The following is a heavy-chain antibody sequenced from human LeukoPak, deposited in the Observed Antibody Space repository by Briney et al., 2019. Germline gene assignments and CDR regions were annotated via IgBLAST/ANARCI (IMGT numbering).Heavy chain of an antibody. CDR2: ISNTGGTT. V-gene: IGHV3-23*01. CDR1: GFTFSSYA. D-gene: IGHD3-3*01. Sequence: SGGSLRLSCAVSGFTFSSYAMSWVRQAPGKGLEWVSAISNTGGTTYYADSVKGRFTISRDNSKSTLYVQMNSLRAEDTAVYYCVKGSRFGVVIIPYFDYWGQGTLVTVSS. J-gene: IGHJ4*02. CDR3: VKGSRFGVVIIPYFDY.